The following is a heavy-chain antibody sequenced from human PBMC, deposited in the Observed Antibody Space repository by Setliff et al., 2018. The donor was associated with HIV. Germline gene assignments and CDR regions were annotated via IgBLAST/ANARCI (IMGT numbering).Heavy chain of an antibody. CDR1: GGSITSGNYF. V-gene: IGHV4-61*09. CDR3: ARQSPSYNYGRGYNWFDP. Sequence: PSETLSLTCTVSGGSITSGNYFWSRIRQPAGKGLEWIGHMYTDGSTNYNPSFKSRVTISADTSKNQFSLKLSSVTAADTAVYYCARQSPSYNYGRGYNWFDPWGQGTLVTVSS. J-gene: IGHJ5*02. D-gene: IGHD3-10*01. CDR2: MYTDGST.